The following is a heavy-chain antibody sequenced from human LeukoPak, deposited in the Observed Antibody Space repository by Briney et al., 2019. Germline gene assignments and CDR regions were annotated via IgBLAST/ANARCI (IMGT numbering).Heavy chain of an antibody. J-gene: IGHJ6*02. V-gene: IGHV3-30*07. D-gene: IGHD3-10*01. Sequence: GGSLRLSCAASGFTFSSYAMHWVRQAPGKGLEWVAVISYDGSNKYYADSVKGRFTISRDNAKNSLYLQMNSLRAEDTAVYYCARAGEVRGVIRYYYYGMDVWGQGTTVTVSS. CDR1: GFTFSSYA. CDR3: ARAGEVRGVIRYYYYGMDV. CDR2: ISYDGSNK.